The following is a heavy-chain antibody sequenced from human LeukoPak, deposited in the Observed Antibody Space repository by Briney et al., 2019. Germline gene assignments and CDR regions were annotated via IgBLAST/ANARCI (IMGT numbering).Heavy chain of an antibody. D-gene: IGHD3-22*01. CDR1: GFTFSSYW. Sequence: QPGGSLRLSCAASGFTFSSYWMHWVRQAPGKGLVWVSRINSDGSSTSYADSVKGRFTISRDNAKNTLCLQMNSLRAEDTAVYYCAREKQTTYYYDSSGYHPWGLWGQGTLVTVSS. CDR2: INSDGSST. CDR3: AREKQTTYYYDSSGYHPWGL. J-gene: IGHJ4*02. V-gene: IGHV3-74*01.